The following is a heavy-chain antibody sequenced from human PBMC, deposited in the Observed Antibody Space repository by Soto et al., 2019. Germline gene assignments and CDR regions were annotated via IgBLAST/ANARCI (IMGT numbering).Heavy chain of an antibody. CDR2: ISGSGGST. Sequence: GVSLRLSCAASGFTFSSYAMSWVRQSPGKGLEWVSAISGSGGSTYYADSVKGRFTISRDNSKNTLYLQMNRLRHEETAVSYCENPAGTGTMYWGQGILVTASS. J-gene: IGHJ4*02. CDR3: ENPAGTGTMY. CDR1: GFTFSSYA. V-gene: IGHV3-23*01. D-gene: IGHD1-7*01.